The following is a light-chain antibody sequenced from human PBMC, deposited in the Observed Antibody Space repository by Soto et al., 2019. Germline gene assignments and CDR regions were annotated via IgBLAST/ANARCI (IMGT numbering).Light chain of an antibody. Sequence: DIQLTQSPSFLSASVGDRVTITCRASQGISSYLAWYQQKPGKAPKLLIYAASTLQSGVPSRFSGSGSGTEFTLTISSLQPEDFATYYCQQLKSYPRTFGQGTQVDIK. J-gene: IGKJ1*01. CDR2: AAS. CDR3: QQLKSYPRT. V-gene: IGKV1-9*01. CDR1: QGISSY.